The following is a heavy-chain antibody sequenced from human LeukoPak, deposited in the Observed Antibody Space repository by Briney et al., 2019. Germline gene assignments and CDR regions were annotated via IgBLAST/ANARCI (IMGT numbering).Heavy chain of an antibody. CDR2: ISWNSGSI. J-gene: IGHJ6*03. D-gene: IGHD3-10*01. CDR1: GFTFDDYA. CDR3: AKASLVGLYYYYMDV. Sequence: GGSLRLSCAASGFTFDDYAMHWVRQAPGKSLEWVSGISWNSGSIGYADSVKGRFTISRDNAKNSLYPQMNSLRAEATALYYCAKASLVGLYYYYMDVWGKGTTVTVSS. V-gene: IGHV3-9*01.